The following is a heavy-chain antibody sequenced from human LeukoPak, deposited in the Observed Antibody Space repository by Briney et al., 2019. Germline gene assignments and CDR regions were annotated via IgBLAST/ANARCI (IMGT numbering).Heavy chain of an antibody. V-gene: IGHV4-31*03. Sequence: SQTLSLTCTVSGGSISCGGYYWSWIRQHPGKGLEWIGYIYYSGSTYYNPSLKSRVTISVDTSKNQFSLKLSSVTAADTAVYYCARLNCSGGSCYSVDHWGQGTLVTVPS. J-gene: IGHJ5*02. CDR3: ARLNCSGGSCYSVDH. D-gene: IGHD2-15*01. CDR2: IYYSGST. CDR1: GGSISCGGYY.